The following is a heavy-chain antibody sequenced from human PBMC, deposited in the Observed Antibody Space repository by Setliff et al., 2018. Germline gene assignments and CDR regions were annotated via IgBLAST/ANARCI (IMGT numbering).Heavy chain of an antibody. CDR1: GGTLRAYA. V-gene: IGHV1-69*13. CDR2: ILPLFGSA. Sequence: SVKVSCKASGGTLRAYAFNWVRQAPGQGLEWVGGILPLFGSATYARKFQGRVTITADESTSTTYMEVSSLTSEDTAEYFCARGPISGSGTYYGADWGQGTLVTVSS. CDR3: ARGPISGSGTYYGAD. D-gene: IGHD3-10*01. J-gene: IGHJ4*02.